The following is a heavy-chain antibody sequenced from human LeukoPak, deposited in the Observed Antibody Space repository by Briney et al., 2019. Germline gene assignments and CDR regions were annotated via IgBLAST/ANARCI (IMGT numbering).Heavy chain of an antibody. CDR2: IIPIFGTA. J-gene: IGHJ4*02. Sequence: SVTVSCKASGGTFSSYAISWVRQAPGQGLEWMGGIIPIFGTANYAQKFQGRVTITADESTGTAYMELSSLRSEDTAVYYCARGPPNWGYDYWGPGTLVTVSS. V-gene: IGHV1-69*13. D-gene: IGHD7-27*01. CDR3: ARGPPNWGYDY. CDR1: GGTFSSYA.